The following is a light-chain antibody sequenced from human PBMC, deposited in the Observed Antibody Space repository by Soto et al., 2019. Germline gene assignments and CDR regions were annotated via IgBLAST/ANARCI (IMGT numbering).Light chain of an antibody. CDR3: NSYTSSSTRV. Sequence: QSALTQPASVSGSPGQSITISCTGTSSDVGGYNYDSWYQQHPGKAPKLLIYDVSNRPSGVSNRFSGSKSGNTASLTISGLQAEDEADYYCNSYTSSSTRVFGTGTKVTVL. J-gene: IGLJ1*01. V-gene: IGLV2-14*01. CDR2: DVS. CDR1: SSDVGGYNY.